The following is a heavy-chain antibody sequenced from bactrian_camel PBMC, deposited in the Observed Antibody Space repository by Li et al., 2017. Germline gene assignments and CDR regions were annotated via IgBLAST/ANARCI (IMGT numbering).Heavy chain of an antibody. J-gene: IGHJ6*01. CDR2: IATGSGNT. Sequence: HVQLVESGGGLVQRGGSLRLSCAASGATWNIYCMAWFRQAPGKEREGVARIATGSGNTYYADSVKGRSTISQDNAKNTVYLQMNSLKPEDTAMYYCAARGPYYYTKLSVRDFTYWGQGTQVTVS. CDR3: AARGPYYYTKLSVRDFTY. CDR1: GATWNIYC. V-gene: IGHV3S1*01. D-gene: IGHD2*01.